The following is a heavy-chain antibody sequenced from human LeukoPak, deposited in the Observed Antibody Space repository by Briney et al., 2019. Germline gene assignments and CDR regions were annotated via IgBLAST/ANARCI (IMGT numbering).Heavy chain of an antibody. CDR3: AREGSGYDFSWFDP. J-gene: IGHJ5*02. CDR2: IGAYNGNT. Sequence: ASVKVSCKASGYTFTSYGISWVRQAPGQGLEWMGWIGAYNGNTNYAQKLQGRVTMTTDTSTSTAYMELRSLRSDDTAVYYCAREGSGYDFSWFDPWGQGTLVTVSS. CDR1: GYTFTSYG. V-gene: IGHV1-18*01. D-gene: IGHD5-12*01.